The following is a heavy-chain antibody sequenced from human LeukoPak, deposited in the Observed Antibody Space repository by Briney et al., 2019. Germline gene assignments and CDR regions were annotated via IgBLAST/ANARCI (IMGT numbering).Heavy chain of an antibody. CDR3: ASLVGFSLYY. D-gene: IGHD1-26*01. J-gene: IGHJ4*02. CDR2: IAVRSDGETT. CDR1: GFTFSYAW. V-gene: IGHV3-15*04. Sequence: GGSLRLSCAASGFTFSYAWMTWVRQGPGKGLEWVGHIAVRSDGETTDYAAPVKGRFTISRDDSKNTLYLQMDSLQTEDTAVYYCASLVGFSLYYWGQGTLVTVSS.